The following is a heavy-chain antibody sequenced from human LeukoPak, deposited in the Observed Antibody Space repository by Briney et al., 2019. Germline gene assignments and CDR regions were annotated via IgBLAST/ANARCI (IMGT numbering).Heavy chain of an antibody. CDR3: ARRIPRDDYGDNVYYFDY. D-gene: IGHD4-17*01. Sequence: ASVKVTCKASGYTFTSYDINWVRRATGQGLEWMGWMNPNSGNTGYAQKFQGGVTMTRNTSISTAYMELSSLRSEDTAVYYCARRIPRDDYGDNVYYFDYWGQGTLVTVSS. CDR1: GYTFTSYD. J-gene: IGHJ4*02. V-gene: IGHV1-8*01. CDR2: MNPNSGNT.